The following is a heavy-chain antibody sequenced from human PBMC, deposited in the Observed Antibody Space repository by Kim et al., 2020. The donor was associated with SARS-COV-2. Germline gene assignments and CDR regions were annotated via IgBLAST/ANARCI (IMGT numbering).Heavy chain of an antibody. D-gene: IGHD5-12*01. CDR1: GFTFSSYW. J-gene: IGHJ6*02. V-gene: IGHV3-74*01. Sequence: GGSLRLSCAASGFTFSSYWMHWVRQAPGKGLVWVSRINSDGSSTSYADSVKGRFTISRDNAKNTLYLQMNSLRAEDTAVYYCGMATISYYGMDVWGQGTTVTVSS. CDR2: INSDGSST. CDR3: GMATISYYGMDV.